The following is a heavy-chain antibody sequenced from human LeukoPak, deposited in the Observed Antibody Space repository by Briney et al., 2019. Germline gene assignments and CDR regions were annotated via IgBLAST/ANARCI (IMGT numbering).Heavy chain of an antibody. D-gene: IGHD6-13*01. CDR3: TRHSSSSSWTVLFDY. J-gene: IGHJ4*02. CDR2: IRSKAYGGTT. CDR1: GFTFGDYA. Sequence: GGSLRLSCTASGFTFGDYAMSWVRQAPGKGLEGVGFIRSKAYGGTTEYAASVKGRFTISRDDSKSIAYLQMNSLKTEDTAVYYCTRHSSSSSWTVLFDYWGQGTLVTVSS. V-gene: IGHV3-49*04.